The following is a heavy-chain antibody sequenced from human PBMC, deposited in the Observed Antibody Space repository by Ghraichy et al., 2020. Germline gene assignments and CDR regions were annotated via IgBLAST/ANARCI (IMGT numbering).Heavy chain of an antibody. CDR2: ISHDGYNK. CDR1: GFTFNSYV. V-gene: IGHV3-30-3*01. J-gene: IGHJ3*01. D-gene: IGHD3-9*01. Sequence: GGSLRLSCAASGFTFNSYVIHWVRQAPGKGLEWVALISHDGYNKYYADSMKGRFTISRDNMKNTVLLQMSGLRVEDTAIYYCARVRSPFNILASFYGDAFDVCGQGTTGTVS. CDR3: ARVRSPFNILASFYGDAFDV.